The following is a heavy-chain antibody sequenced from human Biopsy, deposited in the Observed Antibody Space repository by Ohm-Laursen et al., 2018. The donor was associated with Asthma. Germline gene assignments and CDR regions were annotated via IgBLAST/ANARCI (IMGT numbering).Heavy chain of an antibody. CDR1: GGTFSSDA. J-gene: IGHJ4*02. D-gene: IGHD2-21*01. Sequence: SVKVSCKASGGTFSSDAISWVRQAPGQGLEWMGGIMPIFGTPNYAQKFQHRLTITADDSTTTVYMELSSLKLEDTAVYFCARSYCGGDCYSPFDYWGQGSLVTVSS. V-gene: IGHV1-69*13. CDR3: ARSYCGGDCYSPFDY. CDR2: IMPIFGTP.